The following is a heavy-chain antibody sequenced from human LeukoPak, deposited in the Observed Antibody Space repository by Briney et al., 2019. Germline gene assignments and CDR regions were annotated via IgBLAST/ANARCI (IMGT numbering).Heavy chain of an antibody. CDR1: GYSFTSYY. V-gene: IGHV1-46*01. Sequence: ASVKVSCKASGYSFTSYYMHWVRQAPGQGLEWMGIINPSGGSTNYAQKFQGRVTMSRDTSTSTVYMELSSLRSEDTAVYYCARVRIAYYYLDYWGQGTLVTVSS. D-gene: IGHD3-22*01. CDR2: INPSGGST. J-gene: IGHJ4*02. CDR3: ARVRIAYYYLDY.